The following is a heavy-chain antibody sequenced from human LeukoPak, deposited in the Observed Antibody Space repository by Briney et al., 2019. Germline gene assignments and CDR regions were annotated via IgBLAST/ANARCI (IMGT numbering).Heavy chain of an antibody. Sequence: EASVKVSCKASGYTFTSYGISWVRQAPGQGLEWRGWISAYNGNTNYAQKLQGRVTMTTDTSTSTAYMELRSLRSDDTAVYYCARDQRRAGWFGELLSNPHYYMDVWGKGTTVTISS. CDR2: ISAYNGNT. CDR3: ARDQRRAGWFGELLSNPHYYMDV. D-gene: IGHD3-10*01. CDR1: GYTFTSYG. J-gene: IGHJ6*03. V-gene: IGHV1-18*01.